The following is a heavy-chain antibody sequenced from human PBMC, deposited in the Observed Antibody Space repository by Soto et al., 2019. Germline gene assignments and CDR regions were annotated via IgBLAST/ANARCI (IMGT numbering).Heavy chain of an antibody. CDR3: AKDEIGVAGNSALDM. Sequence: EVELVESGGGLVLPGGSLRLSCEASGFNFNNYAMHWVRQAPGKGLEWVSGISWTGETIVYADFVKGRFTISRDKSKSSLYLEMNSPRPEDTALYYCAKDEIGVAGNSALDMWGQGTMVTVSS. CDR2: ISWTGETI. J-gene: IGHJ3*02. CDR1: GFNFNNYA. V-gene: IGHV3-9*01. D-gene: IGHD3-22*01.